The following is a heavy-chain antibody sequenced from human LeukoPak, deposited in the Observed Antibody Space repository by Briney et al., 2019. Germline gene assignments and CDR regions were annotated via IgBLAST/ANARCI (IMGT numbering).Heavy chain of an antibody. J-gene: IGHJ4*02. CDR1: GFSISSSA. Sequence: GGSLRLSCAASGFSISSSAMNWVRQAPGKGLEWVSSINNVASHIYYAGSVRGRFTISRDNAKNSVYLQMNSLRAEDTAVYYCARSPVLAVMDAFPFDYWGQGTLVTVSS. CDR3: ARSPVLAVMDAFPFDY. CDR2: INNVASHI. V-gene: IGHV3-21*01. D-gene: IGHD2-15*01.